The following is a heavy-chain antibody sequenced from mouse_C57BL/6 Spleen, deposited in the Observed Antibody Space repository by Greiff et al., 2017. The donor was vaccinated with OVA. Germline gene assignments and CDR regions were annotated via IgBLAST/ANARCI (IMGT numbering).Heavy chain of an antibody. CDR3: ARQGDYDLFDY. J-gene: IGHJ2*01. CDR2: ISNGGGST. CDR1: GFTFSDYY. Sequence: DVMLVESGGGLVQPGGSLKLSCAASGFTFSDYYMYWVRQTPEKRLEWVAYISNGGGSTYYPDTVKGRFTISRDNAKNTLYLQMSRLKSEDTAMYYCARQGDYDLFDYWGQGTTLTVSS. V-gene: IGHV5-12*01. D-gene: IGHD2-4*01.